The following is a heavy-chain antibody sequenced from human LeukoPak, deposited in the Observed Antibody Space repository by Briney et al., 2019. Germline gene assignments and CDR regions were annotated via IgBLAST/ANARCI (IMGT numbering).Heavy chain of an antibody. CDR3: ARDLREGATGIDAFDI. Sequence: TSETLSLTCTVSGGSISSYYWSWIRQPPGKELEWIGYIYYSGSTNYNPSLKSRVTISVDTSKNQFSLKLSSVTAADTAVYYCARDLREGATGIDAFDIWGQGTMVTVSS. V-gene: IGHV4-59*01. CDR2: IYYSGST. D-gene: IGHD1-26*01. J-gene: IGHJ3*02. CDR1: GGSISSYY.